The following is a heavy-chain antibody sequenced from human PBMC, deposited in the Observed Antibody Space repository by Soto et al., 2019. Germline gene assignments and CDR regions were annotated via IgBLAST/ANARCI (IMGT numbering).Heavy chain of an antibody. J-gene: IGHJ6*02. CDR3: ARKGADYYGMDV. Sequence: TSETLSLTCTVSGCSISSYYWSWIRQPPGKGLEWIGYIYYSGSTNYNPSLKSRVTISVDTSKNQFSLKLSSVTAADTAVYYCARKGADYYGMDVWGQGTTVTVSS. CDR1: GCSISSYY. CDR2: IYYSGST. V-gene: IGHV4-59*01.